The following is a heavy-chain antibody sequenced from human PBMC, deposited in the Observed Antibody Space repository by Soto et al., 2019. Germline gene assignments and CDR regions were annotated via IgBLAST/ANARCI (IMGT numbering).Heavy chain of an antibody. CDR3: ARDIGSYAYAEGY. D-gene: IGHD2-2*01. CDR2: VYSSGTT. Sequence: QVQLQESGPGLVKPSETLSLTCSVSDSSINSYWWSWIRQPAGKGLEWIGRVYSSGTTDYNPSLNSRATMSVDTSKNQFSLKLTSVTAADTAVYYCARDIGSYAYAEGYWGQRIQVTVSS. J-gene: IGHJ4*02. CDR1: DSSINSYW. V-gene: IGHV4-4*07.